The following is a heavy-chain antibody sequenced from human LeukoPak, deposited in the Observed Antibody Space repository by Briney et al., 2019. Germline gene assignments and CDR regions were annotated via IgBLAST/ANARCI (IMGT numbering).Heavy chain of an antibody. CDR1: GFTFGDYA. Sequence: PGGSLRLSCTASGFTFGDYAMSWFRQAPGKGLEWVGFIRSKAYGGTTEYAASVKGRFTISRDDSKNTLYLQMNSLKTEDTAVYYCTTVGGGSYLLRVYWGQGTLVTVSS. CDR3: TTVGGGSYLLRVY. V-gene: IGHV3-49*03. J-gene: IGHJ4*02. D-gene: IGHD1-26*01. CDR2: IRSKAYGGTT.